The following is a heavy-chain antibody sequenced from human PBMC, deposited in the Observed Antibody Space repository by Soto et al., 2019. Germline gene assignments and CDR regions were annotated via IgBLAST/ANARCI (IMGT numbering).Heavy chain of an antibody. CDR2: ISYDGSNK. D-gene: IGHD3-10*01. CDR3: AKDGFGESIRFYYYYGMDV. J-gene: IGHJ6*02. Sequence: QVQLVESGGGVVQPGRSLRLSCAASGFTFSSYGMHWVRQAPGKGLEWVAVISYDGSNKYYADSVKGRFTISRDNSKNTLYLQMNSLRAEDTAVYYCAKDGFGESIRFYYYYGMDVWGQGTTVTVSS. V-gene: IGHV3-30*18. CDR1: GFTFSSYG.